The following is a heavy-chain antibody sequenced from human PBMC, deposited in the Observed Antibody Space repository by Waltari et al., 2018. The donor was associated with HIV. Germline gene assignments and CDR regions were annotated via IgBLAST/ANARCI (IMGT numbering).Heavy chain of an antibody. V-gene: IGHV4-61*01. J-gene: IGHJ3*02. CDR1: GGSVSSSNFS. CDR2: IYYSGST. CDR3: ARSGDGYNYSGAFDI. D-gene: IGHD1-1*01. Sequence: QVQLQESGPAVVKPSKTLSLTCSVTGGSVSSSNFSWSWIRQSPGKGLEFIGHIYYSGSTNYNPSLKSRVTISLDTSKNQFSLRLTSVTAADTAIYYCARSGDGYNYSGAFDIWGQGTKVAVSS.